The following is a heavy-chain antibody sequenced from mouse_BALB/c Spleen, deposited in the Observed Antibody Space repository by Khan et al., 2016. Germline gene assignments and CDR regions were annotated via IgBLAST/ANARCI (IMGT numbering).Heavy chain of an antibody. CDR2: ISSYNGNT. J-gene: IGHJ4*01. V-gene: IGHV1S137*01. CDR3: ATRGNTTDEMDY. D-gene: IGHD1-1*01. Sequence: QVQLQQSGPEVVRPGVSVTISCKVSGFTFTDYAMHWVKQRHAKSLEWIGIISSYNGNTNYNQKFKGKATMTVDKSSSTAYMELARLTSEDSAIXYCATRGNTTDEMDYWGQGTSVTVSS. CDR1: GFTFTDYA.